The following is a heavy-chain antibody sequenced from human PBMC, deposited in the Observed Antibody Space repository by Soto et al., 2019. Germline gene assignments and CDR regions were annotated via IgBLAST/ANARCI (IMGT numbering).Heavy chain of an antibody. Sequence: QVQLVESGGGVVQPGRSLRLSCAASGFTFSSYAMHWVRQAPGKGLEWVAVISYDGSNKYYADSVKGRFTISRDNSKNTLYLQMNSLRAEDTAVYYCARASSTSSQGDYWGQGTLVTVSS. CDR3: ARASSTSSQGDY. CDR2: ISYDGSNK. D-gene: IGHD2-2*01. V-gene: IGHV3-30-3*01. CDR1: GFTFSSYA. J-gene: IGHJ4*02.